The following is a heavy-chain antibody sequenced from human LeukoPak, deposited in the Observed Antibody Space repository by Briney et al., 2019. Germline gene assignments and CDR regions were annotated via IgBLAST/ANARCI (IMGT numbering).Heavy chain of an antibody. CDR2: IIPIFGTA. CDR1: GGTFSSYA. CDR3: TRDSGLSGSYTPGGGYYFDY. D-gene: IGHD1-26*01. Sequence: SVKVSCKASGGTFSSYAISWVRQAPGQGLEWMGGIIPIFGTANYAQKFQGRVTITADESTSTAYMELSSLRSEDTAVYYCTRDSGLSGSYTPGGGYYFDYWGRGTLVTVSS. V-gene: IGHV1-69*13. J-gene: IGHJ4*02.